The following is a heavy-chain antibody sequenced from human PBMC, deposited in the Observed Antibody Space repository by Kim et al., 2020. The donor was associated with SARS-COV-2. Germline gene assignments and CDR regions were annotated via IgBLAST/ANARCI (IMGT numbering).Heavy chain of an antibody. V-gene: IGHV4-31*01. CDR2: IYHSGSA. J-gene: IGHJ4*02. Sequence: SETLSLTCTVSGGSIISDGYYWSWLRQRPGKGLEWLGYIYHSGSAYFNPSLKSPSTMSVDTSKNQFFLNLYSVTAADTAVYYCATAKAGFESWGQGTLVTVSS. CDR3: ATAKAGFES. CDR1: GGSIISDGYY.